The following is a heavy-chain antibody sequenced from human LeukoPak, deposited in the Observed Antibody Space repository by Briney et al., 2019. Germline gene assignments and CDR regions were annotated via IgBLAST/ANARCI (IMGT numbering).Heavy chain of an antibody. CDR2: ISGNGGTT. CDR3: AKGVPEGGIAAAEPNDY. CDR1: GFTFSNFA. J-gene: IGHJ4*02. D-gene: IGHD6-13*01. V-gene: IGHV3-23*01. Sequence: GGSLRLSCAASGFTFSNFALAWVRQAPGKGLEWVSVISGNGGTTYYADFVQGRFTISRDNSKNTLYLQMNNLRAEDTAVYYCAKGVPEGGIAAAEPNDYWGQGTLVTVSS.